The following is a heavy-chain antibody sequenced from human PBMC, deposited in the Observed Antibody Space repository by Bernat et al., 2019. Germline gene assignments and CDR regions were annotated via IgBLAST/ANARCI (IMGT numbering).Heavy chain of an antibody. J-gene: IGHJ4*02. CDR3: AGGGRIAAAVLDY. Sequence: EVQLVESGGGLVQPGGSLRLSCAASGFTFSSYWMSWVRQAPGKGLEWVANIKQDGSEKYYVDSVKGRFTISRDNAKNSLYLQMNSLRAEDTAVYYCAGGGRIAAAVLDYWGQGTLVTVSS. V-gene: IGHV3-7*03. D-gene: IGHD6-13*01. CDR2: IKQDGSEK. CDR1: GFTFSSYW.